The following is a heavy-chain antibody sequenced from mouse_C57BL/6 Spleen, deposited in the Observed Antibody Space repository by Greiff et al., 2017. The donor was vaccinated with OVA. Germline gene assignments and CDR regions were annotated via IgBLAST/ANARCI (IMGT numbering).Heavy chain of an antibody. D-gene: IGHD2-5*01. CDR3: ARYYYSNYGYFDV. V-gene: IGHV1-82*01. Sequence: QVQLKESGPELVKPGASVKISCKASGYAFSSSWMNWVKQRPGKGLEWIGRIYPGDGDTNYNGKFKGKATLTADKSSSTAYMQLSSLTSEDSAVYFCARYYYSNYGYFDVWGTGTTVTVSS. J-gene: IGHJ1*03. CDR1: GYAFSSSW. CDR2: IYPGDGDT.